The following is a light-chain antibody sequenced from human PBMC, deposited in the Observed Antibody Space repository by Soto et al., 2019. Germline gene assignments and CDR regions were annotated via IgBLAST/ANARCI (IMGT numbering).Light chain of an antibody. CDR1: ETIVSSS. J-gene: IGKJ1*01. V-gene: IGKV3-20*01. CDR3: QQFGSSPRWT. CDR2: ATS. Sequence: EIVLTQSPGTLSLSPGERATLSCRARETIVSSSLAWYRQKPGQAPRLLIYATSRRATGIPDKFSGGGSGTDFTLTIDRLEPEDFALYYCQQFGSSPRWTFGQGTKVDIK.